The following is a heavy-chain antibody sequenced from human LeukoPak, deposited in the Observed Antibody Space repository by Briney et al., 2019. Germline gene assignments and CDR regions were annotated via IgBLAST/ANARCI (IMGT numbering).Heavy chain of an antibody. J-gene: IGHJ4*02. Sequence: ASVKVSCKASGGTYSSYAINWVRQAPGQGLEWMGRIIPMIGALKYAQKFQGRVTITADKSTSTAYMEVNSLKSEDTAVYYCAKDLLTLGTTPLDYWGQGTLVTVSS. CDR2: IIPMIGAL. D-gene: IGHD7-27*01. CDR3: AKDLLTLGTTPLDY. V-gene: IGHV1-69*04. CDR1: GGTYSSYA.